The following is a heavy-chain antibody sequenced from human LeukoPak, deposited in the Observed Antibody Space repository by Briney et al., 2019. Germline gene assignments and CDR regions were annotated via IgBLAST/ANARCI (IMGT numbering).Heavy chain of an antibody. Sequence: SETLSLTCTVSGGSISGYYWSWIRQPPGKRLEWIGYIYHSGSTNYNPSLSSRVTISVDTSKNQFSLKPTSVTAADTAVYYCARDDYGYTFDYWGQGTLVTVSS. CDR1: GGSISGYY. CDR2: IYHSGST. CDR3: ARDDYGYTFDY. V-gene: IGHV4-59*01. D-gene: IGHD4/OR15-4a*01. J-gene: IGHJ4*02.